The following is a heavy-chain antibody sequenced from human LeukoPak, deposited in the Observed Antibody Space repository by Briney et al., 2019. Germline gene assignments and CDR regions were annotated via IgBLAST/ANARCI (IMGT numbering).Heavy chain of an antibody. CDR2: IYHSGST. J-gene: IGHJ4*02. CDR1: GGSISSGGYS. Sequence: NPSETLSLTCAVSGGSISSGGYSWSWIRQPPGKGLEWIGYIYHSGSTYYNPSLKSRVTISVDRSKNQFCLKLSSVTAADTAVYYCARLIVSSAVTYYFDYWGQGTLVTVSS. V-gene: IGHV4-30-2*01. D-gene: IGHD4-17*01. CDR3: ARLIVSSAVTYYFDY.